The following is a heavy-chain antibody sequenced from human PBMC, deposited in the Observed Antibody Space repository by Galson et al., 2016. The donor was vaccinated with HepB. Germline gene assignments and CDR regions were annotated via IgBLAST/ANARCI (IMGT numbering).Heavy chain of an antibody. CDR3: AREDEAFDI. Sequence: TLSLTCTVSGGSMSSGSYYWSWIRQSAGKGLEWIGRIYPSGGTNYNASLKSRVTISADTSKNQISLKLRSVTAADTAVYYCAREDEAFDIWGQGTMVTVSS. J-gene: IGHJ3*02. CDR2: IYPSGGT. CDR1: GGSMSSGSYY. V-gene: IGHV4-61*02.